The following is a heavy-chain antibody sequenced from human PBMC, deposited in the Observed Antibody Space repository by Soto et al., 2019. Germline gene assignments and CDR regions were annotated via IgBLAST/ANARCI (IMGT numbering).Heavy chain of an antibody. CDR1: GFTFSSYS. Sequence: EVQLVESGGGLVQPGGSLRLSCAASGFTFSSYSMNWVRQAPGKGLEWVSYISSTTIKYADSVKGRFTISRDNAKNSLYLQMNSLRAEETAVYYCARDRGGGNCNYFGGQGTLVTVSS. J-gene: IGHJ4*02. V-gene: IGHV3-48*01. CDR3: ARDRGGGNCNYF. D-gene: IGHD2-15*01. CDR2: ISSTTI.